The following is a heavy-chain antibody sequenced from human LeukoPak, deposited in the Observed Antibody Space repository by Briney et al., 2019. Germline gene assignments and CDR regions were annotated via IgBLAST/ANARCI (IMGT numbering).Heavy chain of an antibody. J-gene: IGHJ4*02. V-gene: IGHV3-48*03. Sequence: GGSLRLSCVVSGFTFSDFEMNWVRQAPGKGLEWVSYINGGGSTIYYADSVKGRFTISRDNAQNSLYLQMNSLRAEDTAVYYCASTVLWFGELSQGYYFDYWGQGTLVTVSS. D-gene: IGHD3-10*01. CDR1: GFTFSDFE. CDR3: ASTVLWFGELSQGYYFDY. CDR2: INGGGSTI.